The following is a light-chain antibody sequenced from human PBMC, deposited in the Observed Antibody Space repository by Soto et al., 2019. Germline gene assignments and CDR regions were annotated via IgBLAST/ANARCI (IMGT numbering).Light chain of an antibody. J-gene: IGKJ5*01. CDR1: QSVSSS. CDR3: QQYGSSPIT. Sequence: VMTQSPDPLSVSPGDTATLSCRASQSVSSSLAWSQQKPGQAPRLLLSGASPRPTGIPDRFSGRGSGTDFTRTISRLEPEDFAVYYCQQYGSSPITFGQGTRLEIK. CDR2: GAS. V-gene: IGKV3-20*01.